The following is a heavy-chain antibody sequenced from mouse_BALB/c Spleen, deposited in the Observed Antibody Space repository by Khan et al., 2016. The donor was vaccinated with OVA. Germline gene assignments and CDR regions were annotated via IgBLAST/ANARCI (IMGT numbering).Heavy chain of an antibody. CDR3: ARMARTIN. Sequence: EVQLQESGGGLVQPGGSLKLSCAASGFTFSSSGMSWVRQTPDKRLELVATINSNGGSTYYPDSVKGRFTISRDNAKNTLYLQMSSLKSEDTAMYYCARMARTINWGQGTTRTVSS. V-gene: IGHV5-6-3*01. CDR2: INSNGGST. CDR1: GFTFSSSG. J-gene: IGHJ2*01.